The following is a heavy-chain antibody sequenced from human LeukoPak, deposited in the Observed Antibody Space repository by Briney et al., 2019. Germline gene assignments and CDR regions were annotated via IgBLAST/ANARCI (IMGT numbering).Heavy chain of an antibody. CDR3: ETVLTTNSDYVWGSYRPTCCDY. CDR2: IGTAGDT. V-gene: IGHV3-13*01. D-gene: IGHD3-16*02. Sequence: GGSLRLSCAASGFTFSGSAMHWFRQATGKGREWVSAIGTAGDTYYPGSVKGQFTISRENAKNSLYLQMNSLRAGDTAVYYCETVLTTNSDYVWGSYRPTCCDYRGQGTLVTVSS. J-gene: IGHJ4*02. CDR1: GFTFSGSA.